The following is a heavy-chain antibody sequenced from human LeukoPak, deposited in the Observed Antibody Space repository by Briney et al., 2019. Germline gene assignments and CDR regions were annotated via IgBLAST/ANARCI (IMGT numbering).Heavy chain of an antibody. CDR1: GGTFSSYA. D-gene: IGHD6-13*01. CDR2: IIPIFGTA. CDR3: ASRGIAAAGPLFDY. Sequence: SVKVSCKASGGTFSSYAISWVRQAPGQGLEWMGRIIPIFGTASYAQKFQGRVTITTDESTSTAYMELSSLRSEDTAVYYCASRGIAAAGPLFDYWGQGTLVTVSS. J-gene: IGHJ4*02. V-gene: IGHV1-69*05.